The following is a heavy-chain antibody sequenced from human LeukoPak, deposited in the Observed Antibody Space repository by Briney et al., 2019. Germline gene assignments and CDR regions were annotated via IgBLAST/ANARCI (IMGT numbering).Heavy chain of an antibody. D-gene: IGHD5-18*01. CDR2: INPSGGST. CDR3: ARDKLARGYSYGYVDY. J-gene: IGHJ4*02. CDR1: GYTFTSYY. V-gene: IGHV1-46*01. Sequence: ASVKVSCKASGYTFTSYYMHWVRQAPGQGLEWMGIINPSGGSTSYAQKFQGRVTMTRDTSTSTVYMELSSLRSEDTAVYYCARDKLARGYSYGYVDYWGQGTLVTVSS.